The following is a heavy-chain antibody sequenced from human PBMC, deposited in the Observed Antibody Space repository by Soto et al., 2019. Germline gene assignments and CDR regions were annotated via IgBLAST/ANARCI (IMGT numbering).Heavy chain of an antibody. J-gene: IGHJ6*02. D-gene: IGHD6-13*01. CDR1: GYTFTGYY. V-gene: IGHV1-2*04. Sequence: ASVKVSCKASGYTFTGYYMHWVRQAPGQGLEWMGWINPNSGGTNYAQKFQGWVTMTRDTSISTVYMELSRLRSDDTAVYYCARDEGIAAAGSGSYYYGMDVWGQGTTVTVSS. CDR2: INPNSGGT. CDR3: ARDEGIAAAGSGSYYYGMDV.